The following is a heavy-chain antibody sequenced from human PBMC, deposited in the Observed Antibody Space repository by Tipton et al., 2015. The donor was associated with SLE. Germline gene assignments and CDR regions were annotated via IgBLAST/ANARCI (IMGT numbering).Heavy chain of an antibody. D-gene: IGHD6-19*01. CDR2: IYYNGNT. Sequence: TLSLTCSVSNGSISSFYWNWVRQPPGKGLEWIGYIYYNGNTNYNPSLKSRVTMSVDTSKSQFSLKLTFVSAADTAIYYCARAWSYSTGWYYDLWGRGTPVTVSS. CDR1: NGSISSFY. CDR3: ARAWSYSTGWYYDL. J-gene: IGHJ2*01. V-gene: IGHV4-59*01.